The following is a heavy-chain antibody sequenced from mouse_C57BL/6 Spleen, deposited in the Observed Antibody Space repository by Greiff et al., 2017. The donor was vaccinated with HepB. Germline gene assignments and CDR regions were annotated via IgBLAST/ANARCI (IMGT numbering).Heavy chain of an antibody. CDR1: GYTFTSYG. V-gene: IGHV1-81*01. CDR3: ASPQPYAFDY. J-gene: IGHJ2*01. D-gene: IGHD2-12*01. Sequence: VQLQESGAELARPGASVKLSCKASGYTFTSYGISWVKQRTGQGLEWIGEIYPRSGNTYYNEKFKGKATLTADKSSSTAYMELRSLTSEDAAVYFCASPQPYAFDYWGQGTTLTVSS. CDR2: IYPRSGNT.